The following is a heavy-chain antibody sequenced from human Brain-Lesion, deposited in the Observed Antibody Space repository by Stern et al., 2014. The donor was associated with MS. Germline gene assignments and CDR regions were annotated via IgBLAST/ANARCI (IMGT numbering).Heavy chain of an antibody. J-gene: IGHJ2*01. V-gene: IGHV4-31*03. Sequence: HVQLVESGPGLVKPLQTLSLTCTVSGGSVSSGGYFWNWIRQHPGKGLEWIGHVYYSGSIAYSPSLKSRVTISVDTSKNQFSLRLRSVTAADTAVYYCARNPALWYFDLWGRGTLAAVSS. D-gene: IGHD3-3*02. CDR2: VYYSGSI. CDR1: GGSVSSGGYF. CDR3: ARNPALWYFDL.